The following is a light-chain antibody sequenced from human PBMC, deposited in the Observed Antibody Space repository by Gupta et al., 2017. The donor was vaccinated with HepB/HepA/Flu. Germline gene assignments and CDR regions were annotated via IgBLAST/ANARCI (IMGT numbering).Light chain of an antibody. Sequence: DIQMTPSPSSLSASVGDRVTITCQASQDISNYLNWYQQKPGKAPKLLIYDASNLETGVPSRFSGSGSGTDFTFTISSLQPEDIATYYCQQDDNLPWTFGQGTKVEIK. CDR2: DAS. CDR3: QQDDNLPWT. CDR1: QDISNY. V-gene: IGKV1-33*01. J-gene: IGKJ1*01.